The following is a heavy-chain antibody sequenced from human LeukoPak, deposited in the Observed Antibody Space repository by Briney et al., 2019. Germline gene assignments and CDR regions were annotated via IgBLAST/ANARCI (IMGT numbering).Heavy chain of an antibody. D-gene: IGHD2-21*02. Sequence: PGRFLRLSCAASGFTFSSYGMHWVRQAPGKGLEWVTLISSEGSKNYADSVKGRFTISRDNSKNMVYLQMSSLRVEDTAVYYCARGLLLYNGDAFDVWGQGTMVAVSS. CDR1: GFTFSSYG. CDR3: ARGLLLYNGDAFDV. V-gene: IGHV3-30*03. CDR2: ISSEGSK. J-gene: IGHJ3*01.